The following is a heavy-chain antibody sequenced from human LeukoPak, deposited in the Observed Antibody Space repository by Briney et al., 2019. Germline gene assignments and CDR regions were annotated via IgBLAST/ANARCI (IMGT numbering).Heavy chain of an antibody. D-gene: IGHD5-12*01. Sequence: GASVKVSCKASGYTFTSYGISWERQAPGQGLEWMGWISAYNGNTNYAQKLQGRVTMTTDTSTSTAYMELRSLRSDDTAVYYCARDLYSGYELLWDYWGQGTLVTVSS. CDR1: GYTFTSYG. J-gene: IGHJ4*02. CDR3: ARDLYSGYELLWDY. CDR2: ISAYNGNT. V-gene: IGHV1-18*04.